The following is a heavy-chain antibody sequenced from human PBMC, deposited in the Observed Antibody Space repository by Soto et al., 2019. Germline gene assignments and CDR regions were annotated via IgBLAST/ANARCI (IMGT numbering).Heavy chain of an antibody. Sequence: PGESLKISCKGSGYSFTRYWISWVRQMPGKGLEWMGRIDPSDSYTNYSPSFQGHVTISADKSISTAYLQWSSLKASDTAMYYCARRTYDAFDIWGQGTMVTVSS. CDR3: ARRTYDAFDI. CDR1: GYSFTRYW. D-gene: IGHD1-1*01. J-gene: IGHJ3*02. V-gene: IGHV5-10-1*01. CDR2: IDPSDSYT.